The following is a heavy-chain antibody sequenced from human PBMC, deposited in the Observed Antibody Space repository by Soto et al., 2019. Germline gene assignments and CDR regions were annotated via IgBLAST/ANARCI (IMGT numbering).Heavy chain of an antibody. Sequence: PSETLSLTCTVSGDSISIADYYWSCIRQTPGKGLEWIGHIFYSGTTYYNPSLKSRLTISVDTSKNHFSLRPTSVTAADTAVYYCARDLWVEPELYYYGMDVWGQGTTVTVSS. CDR2: IFYSGTT. V-gene: IGHV4-30-4*01. D-gene: IGHD1-1*01. CDR1: GDSISIADYY. CDR3: ARDLWVEPELYYYGMDV. J-gene: IGHJ6*02.